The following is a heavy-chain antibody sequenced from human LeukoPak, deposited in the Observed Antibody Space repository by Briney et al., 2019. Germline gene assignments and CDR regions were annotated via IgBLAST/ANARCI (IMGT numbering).Heavy chain of an antibody. CDR3: AKPTFNSGFDS. CDR2: ISNSGYST. J-gene: IGHJ4*02. V-gene: IGHV3-23*01. CDR1: GFTITNYA. Sequence: GGSLRLSCAASGFTITNYAFSWVRQAPGKGLEWVSGISNSGYSTYYADPVKGRFTISRDNSKNTLYLQMNSLRAEDTAVYYCAKPTFNSGFDSWGQGTLVTVSA. D-gene: IGHD2/OR15-2a*01.